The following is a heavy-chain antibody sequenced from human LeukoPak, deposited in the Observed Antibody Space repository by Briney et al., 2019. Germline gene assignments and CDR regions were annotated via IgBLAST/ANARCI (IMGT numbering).Heavy chain of an antibody. D-gene: IGHD3-22*01. CDR3: ARAWYYYDSSGYLFPLDY. CDR2: IVVGSGNT. V-gene: IGHV1-58*01. J-gene: IGHJ4*02. CDR1: GFTFTSSA. Sequence: SVKVSCKASGFTFTSSAVQWVRQARGQRLEWIGWIVVGSGNTNYAQKFQERVTITRDMSTSTAYMELRSLRSDDTAVYYCARAWYYYDSSGYLFPLDYWGQGTLVTVSS.